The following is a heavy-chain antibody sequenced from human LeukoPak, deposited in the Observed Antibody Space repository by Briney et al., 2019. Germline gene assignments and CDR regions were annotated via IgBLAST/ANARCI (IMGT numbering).Heavy chain of an antibody. CDR3: ARGPFASGSYSLYGYGSVFDY. D-gene: IGHD3-10*01. V-gene: IGHV3-48*03. CDR1: GFTFSSYE. J-gene: IGHJ4*02. Sequence: PGGSLRLSCAASGFTFSSYEINWVRQAPGKGLEWVSYISSSGSTIYYADSVKGRFTISRDNAKNSLYLQMNSLRAEDTAVYYCARGPFASGSYSLYGYGSVFDYWGQGTLVTVSS. CDR2: ISSSGSTI.